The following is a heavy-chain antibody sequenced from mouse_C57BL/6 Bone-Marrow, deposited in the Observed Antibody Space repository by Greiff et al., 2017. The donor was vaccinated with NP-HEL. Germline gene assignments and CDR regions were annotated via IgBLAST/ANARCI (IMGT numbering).Heavy chain of an antibody. Sequence: VHVKQSGAELVRPGSSVKMSCKTSGYTFTSYGINWVKQRPGQGLEWIGYIYIGNGYTEYNEKFKGKATLTSDTSSSTAYMQLSSLTSEDSAVYYCAWGRRYYGKDYWGQGTTLTVSS. D-gene: IGHD1-1*01. CDR3: AWGRRYYGKDY. CDR2: IYIGNGYT. V-gene: IGHV1-58*01. J-gene: IGHJ2*01. CDR1: GYTFTSYG.